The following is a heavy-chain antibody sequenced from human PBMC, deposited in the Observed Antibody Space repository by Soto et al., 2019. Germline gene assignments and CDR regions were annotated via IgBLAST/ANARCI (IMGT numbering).Heavy chain of an antibody. V-gene: IGHV4-39*01. CDR3: ASNEEYYFDY. CDR2: IYYRGTT. CDR1: GGSVGSSGHY. Sequence: QLQLQESGPGLVKPSETLSLTCSVSGGSVSGGSVGSSGHYWGGIRQPPGKGLAWIGSIYYRGTTYYNPSLKSRVTISVDKSKNQFSLEVRSVTASDTAVYYCASNEEYYFDYWGQGTLVTVSS. J-gene: IGHJ4*02.